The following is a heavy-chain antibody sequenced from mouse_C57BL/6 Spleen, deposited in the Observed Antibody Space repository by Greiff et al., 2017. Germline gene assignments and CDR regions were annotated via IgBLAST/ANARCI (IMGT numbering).Heavy chain of an antibody. CDR1: GFTFSDYG. J-gene: IGHJ2*01. D-gene: IGHD1-1*01. CDR3: ARNYGSSYVDY. CDR2: ISSGSSTI. Sequence: EVKLQESGGGLVKPGGSLQLSCAASGFTFSDYGMHWVRQAPEKGLEWVAYISSGSSTIYYADTVKGRFTISRDNAKNTLFLQMTSLRSEDTAMYYCARNYGSSYVDYWGQGTTLTVSS. V-gene: IGHV5-17*01.